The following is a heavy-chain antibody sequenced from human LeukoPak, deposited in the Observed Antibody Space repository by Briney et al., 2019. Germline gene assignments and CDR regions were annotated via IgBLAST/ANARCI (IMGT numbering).Heavy chain of an antibody. CDR3: ARSSSGYALWYFDY. CDR2: IIPILGIA. J-gene: IGHJ4*02. V-gene: IGHV1-69*04. CDR1: GGTFSNYA. Sequence: SVTVSFKASGGTFSNYAISWVRQAPGQGLEWMGRIIPILGIANYAQKFQGRVTITADKSTSTAYMELSSLRSEDTAVYYCARSSSGYALWYFDYWGQGTLVTVSS. D-gene: IGHD5-12*01.